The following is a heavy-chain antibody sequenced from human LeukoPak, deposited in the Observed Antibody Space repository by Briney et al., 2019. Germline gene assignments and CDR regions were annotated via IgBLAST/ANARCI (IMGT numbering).Heavy chain of an antibody. V-gene: IGHV3-21*01. D-gene: IGHD3-22*01. J-gene: IGHJ4*02. CDR1: GFTFSTYS. Sequence: GGSLRLSCAASGFTFSTYSMNWVRQAPGKGLEWVSSISSSGSYIYYADSVKGRFTISRDNAKNSLYLQMNSLRADDTAVYYCAKLSDYYDSSGYSDYWGQGTLVTVSS. CDR3: AKLSDYYDSSGYSDY. CDR2: ISSSGSYI.